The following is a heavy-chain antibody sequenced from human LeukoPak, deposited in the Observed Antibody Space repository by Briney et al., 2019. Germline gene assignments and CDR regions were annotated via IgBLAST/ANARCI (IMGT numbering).Heavy chain of an antibody. CDR1: GGSLSSCH. CDR3: ARELGYCSGGTCYSAHAFDI. D-gene: IGHD2-15*01. Sequence: PSETLSLTCPVSGGSLSSCHWNWIRQPRGKELEWIGYVHYSGTTKYNPALKSRVTMSVDTSKNQISLRVNSVTAPDTAVYYCARELGYCSGGTCYSAHAFDIWGQGTMVTVSS. J-gene: IGHJ3*02. CDR2: VHYSGTT. V-gene: IGHV4-59*01.